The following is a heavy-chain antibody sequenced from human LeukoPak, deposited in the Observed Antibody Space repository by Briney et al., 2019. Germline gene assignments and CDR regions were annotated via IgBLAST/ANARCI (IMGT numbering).Heavy chain of an antibody. D-gene: IGHD1-26*01. CDR1: GYTFTSYY. Sequence: ASVKVSCKASGYTFTSYYMHWVRQAPGQGLEWMGIINPSGGSTSYAQKFQGRVTMTRGMSTSTVYMELSSLRSEDTAVYYCASVSGSYRTFDYWGQGTLVTVSS. CDR3: ASVSGSYRTFDY. V-gene: IGHV1-46*01. J-gene: IGHJ4*02. CDR2: INPSGGST.